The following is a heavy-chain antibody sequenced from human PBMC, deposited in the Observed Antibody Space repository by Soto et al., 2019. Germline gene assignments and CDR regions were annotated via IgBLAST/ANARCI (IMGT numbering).Heavy chain of an antibody. Sequence: SETLSLTCVVSGGSISSTNWWTWVRQTPGKGLEWIGEFFHTGSTNYNPSLKNRVTISVDKSNNQFSLNLKSVTAADTAVYYCATLPPRIVVVVLPIPSWGQGTLVTVSS. J-gene: IGHJ4*02. V-gene: IGHV4-4*02. CDR3: ATLPPRIVVVVLPIPS. CDR1: GGSISSTNW. D-gene: IGHD2-15*01. CDR2: FFHTGST.